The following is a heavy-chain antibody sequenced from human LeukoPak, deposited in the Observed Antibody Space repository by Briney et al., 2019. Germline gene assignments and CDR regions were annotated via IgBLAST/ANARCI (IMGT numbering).Heavy chain of an antibody. J-gene: IGHJ3*02. CDR3: ARGYGLGI. CDR1: GFTFSSYD. Sequence: PGGSLRLSCAASGFTFSSYDMSWVRQAPGSGLEWVSGITGSGGSTYYADSVKGRFTISRDNSKTTLYLQMNSLRAEDTAVYYCARGYGLGIWGQGTMVTVSS. V-gene: IGHV3-23*01. CDR2: ITGSGGST.